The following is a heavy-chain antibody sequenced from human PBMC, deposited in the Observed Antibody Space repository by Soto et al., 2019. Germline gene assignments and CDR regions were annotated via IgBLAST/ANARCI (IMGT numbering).Heavy chain of an antibody. CDR2: IYSGGST. CDR1: GFTVSSNY. V-gene: IGHV3-53*04. J-gene: IGHJ6*03. Sequence: GGSLRLSCAASGFTVSSNYMSWVRQAPGKGLEWVSVIYSGGSTYYADSVKGRFTISRHNSKNTLYLQMNSLGAEDTAVYYCARDKRIVRLTYYYYYMDVWGKGTTVTVSS. CDR3: ARDKRIVRLTYYYYYMDV. D-gene: IGHD3-16*02.